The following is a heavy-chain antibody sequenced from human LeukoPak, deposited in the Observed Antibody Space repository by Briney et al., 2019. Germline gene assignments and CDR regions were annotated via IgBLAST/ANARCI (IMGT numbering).Heavy chain of an antibody. CDR2: INHSGST. CDR1: GGSFSGYY. Sequence: SETLSLTCAVYGGSFSGYYWSWIRQPPGKGLEWIGEINHSGSTNYNPSLKSRVTMSVDTSKNQFSLKLSSVTAADTAVYYCASGLAANYWGQGTLVTVSS. J-gene: IGHJ4*02. V-gene: IGHV4-34*01. CDR3: ASGLAANY. D-gene: IGHD6-25*01.